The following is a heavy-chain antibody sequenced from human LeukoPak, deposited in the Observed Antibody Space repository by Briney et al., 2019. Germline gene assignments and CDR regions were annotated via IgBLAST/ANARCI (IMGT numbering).Heavy chain of an antibody. CDR3: ARVRYDSSGGSDGTYYYYGMDV. J-gene: IGHJ6*02. V-gene: IGHV1-69*13. Sequence: SVKVSCKASGGTFSSYAISWVRQAPGQGLGWTGGIIPIFGTASYAQKFQGRVTITADESTSTAYMELSSLRSEDTAVYYCARVRYDSSGGSDGTYYYYGMDVWGQGTTVTVSS. CDR1: GGTFSSYA. CDR2: IIPIFGTA. D-gene: IGHD3-22*01.